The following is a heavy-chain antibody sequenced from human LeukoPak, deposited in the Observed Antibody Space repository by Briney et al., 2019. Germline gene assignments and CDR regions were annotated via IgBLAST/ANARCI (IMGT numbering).Heavy chain of an antibody. Sequence: ASVKVSCKTSGYSFTDYYMHWVRQAPGQGLEWMGWINPNSGGTSSAQKFQGRVTMTRDTSITTVYMEVSWLTSDDTAIYYCVRADRLHGGPYLIGPWGQGTLVTVSS. CDR1: GYSFTDYY. D-gene: IGHD2-21*01. CDR3: VRADRLHGGPYLIGP. J-gene: IGHJ5*02. CDR2: INPNSGGT. V-gene: IGHV1-2*02.